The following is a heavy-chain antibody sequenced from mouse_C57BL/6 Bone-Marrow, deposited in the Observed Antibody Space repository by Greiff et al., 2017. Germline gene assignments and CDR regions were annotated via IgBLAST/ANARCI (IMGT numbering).Heavy chain of an antibody. CDR2: ISDGGSYT. D-gene: IGHD3-1*01. Sequence: EVMLVESGGGLVKPGGSLKLSCAASGFTFSSYAMSWVRQTPEKRLEWVATISDGGSYTYYPDNVKGRFTISRDNAKNNLYLQMSHLKSEDTGMYYCARDSGSYYFDYWGQGTTLTVSS. CDR3: ARDSGSYYFDY. V-gene: IGHV5-4*01. CDR1: GFTFSSYA. J-gene: IGHJ2*01.